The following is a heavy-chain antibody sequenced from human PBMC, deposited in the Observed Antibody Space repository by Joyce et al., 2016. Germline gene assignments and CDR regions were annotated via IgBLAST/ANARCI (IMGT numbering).Heavy chain of an antibody. CDR3: ASLFPFDY. V-gene: IGHV4-34*01. J-gene: IGHJ4*02. CDR1: GDSFRGHY. CDR2: INHGGST. Sequence: QVQIQQWGAGLVKPSETLSLTCAVYGDSFRGHYWSWIRQSPGKGLEWFGDINHGGSTTYNPSLKSRVTMSVDTSKNQISLRLTSVTVADTAIYYCASLFPFDYWGQGTLVTVSS.